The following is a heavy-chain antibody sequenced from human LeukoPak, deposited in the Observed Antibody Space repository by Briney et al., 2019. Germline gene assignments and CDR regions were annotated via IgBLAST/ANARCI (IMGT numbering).Heavy chain of an antibody. Sequence: PGGSLRLSCEVSGFTFNNYAMTWVRQPPGKGLEWVSVISGSGRTTDYADSVKGRFTVSRDNSKNTLHLQMNSLRVEDTAVFYCTKDRIGARPHDAFDIWGQGTMVTVSS. V-gene: IGHV3-23*01. CDR2: ISGSGRTT. CDR3: TKDRIGARPHDAFDI. CDR1: GFTFNNYA. D-gene: IGHD6-6*01. J-gene: IGHJ3*02.